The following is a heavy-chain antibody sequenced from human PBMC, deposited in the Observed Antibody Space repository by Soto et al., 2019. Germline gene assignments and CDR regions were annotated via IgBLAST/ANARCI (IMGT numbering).Heavy chain of an antibody. D-gene: IGHD3-10*01. CDR1: GDTFKNCV. Sequence: QVQVVQSGVEVRRPGSSVKVSCKASGDTFKNCVISWVRQAPGQGLEWMGGIIPLFGTTDFAQRFQGRLTITTDESTTTAYMELSRVRSEHTATYYCAAEPGFGKLSVVWGQGTTVIVSS. CDR3: AAEPGFGKLSVV. J-gene: IGHJ6*02. V-gene: IGHV1-69*01. CDR2: IIPLFGTT.